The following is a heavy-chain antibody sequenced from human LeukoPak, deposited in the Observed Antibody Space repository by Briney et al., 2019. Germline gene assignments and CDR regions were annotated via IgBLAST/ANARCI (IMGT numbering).Heavy chain of an antibody. CDR2: IYSSGNR. CDR3: ARGRGHPDAFDI. Sequence: KPSETLSLTCTVSGGSISSSSYYWGWIRQPPGKGLEWIGSIYSSGNRNYNPSLKSRVTMSVDTSKKQISLKVSSVTAADTAVYYCARGRGHPDAFDIWGQGTMVTVSS. V-gene: IGHV4-39*07. CDR1: GGSISSSSYY. J-gene: IGHJ3*02.